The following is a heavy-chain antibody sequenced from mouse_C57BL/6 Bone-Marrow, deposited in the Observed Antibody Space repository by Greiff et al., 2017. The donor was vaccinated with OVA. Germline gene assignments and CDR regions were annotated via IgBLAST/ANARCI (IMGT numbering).Heavy chain of an antibody. V-gene: IGHV2-5*01. D-gene: IGHD1-1*01. CDR2: IWRGGST. Sequence: QVQLKESGPGLVQPSQSLSITCTVSGFSLTSYGVHWVRQSPGKGLEWLGVIWRGGSTDYNAAFMSRLSITKDNSKSQVFFKMNSLQADDTAIYSFAKNGYYGSSPFAYWGQGTLVTVSA. CDR3: AKNGYYGSSPFAY. CDR1: GFSLTSYG. J-gene: IGHJ3*01.